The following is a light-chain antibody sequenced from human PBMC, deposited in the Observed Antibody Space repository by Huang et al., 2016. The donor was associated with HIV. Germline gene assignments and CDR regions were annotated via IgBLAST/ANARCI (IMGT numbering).Light chain of an antibody. CDR2: S. CDR1: QNVRNS. J-gene: IGKJ2*01. V-gene: IGKV3-15*01. Sequence: EIVLTQSPAILSVSPGERATLSCRASQNVRNSFAWYQQRPGASTRATGIPARFSGSGSGTEFTLTISSLQSEDFAVYYCQQYENWPPEYTFGQGTKLEL. CDR3: QQYENWPPEYT.